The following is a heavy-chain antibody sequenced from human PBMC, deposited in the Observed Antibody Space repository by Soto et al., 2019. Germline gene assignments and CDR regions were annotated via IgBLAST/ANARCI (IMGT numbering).Heavy chain of an antibody. CDR3: ARETFSQLSYYYYGMDV. J-gene: IGHJ6*02. V-gene: IGHV3-21*01. D-gene: IGHD1-1*01. Sequence: AGGSLRLSCAASGFTFSSYSMNWVRQAPGKGLEWVSSISSSSSYIYYADSVKGRFTISRDNAKNSLYLQMNSLRAEDTAVYYCARETFSQLSYYYYGMDVWRQGTTVTVSS. CDR2: ISSSSSYI. CDR1: GFTFSSYS.